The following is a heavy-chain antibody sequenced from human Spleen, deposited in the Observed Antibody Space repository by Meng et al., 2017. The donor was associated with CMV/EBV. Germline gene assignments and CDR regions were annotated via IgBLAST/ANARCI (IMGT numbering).Heavy chain of an antibody. CDR3: ARAGYTYGFDY. CDR2: INPISGTA. D-gene: IGHD5-18*01. V-gene: IGHV1-69*05. J-gene: IGHJ4*02. Sequence: SCKTSGGTVSSFAISWVRQAPGQGLEWVGGINPISGTANNAQKFQGRVTIETDESTNTSYMELIGLRSEDTAVYYCARAGYTYGFDYWGQGTLVTVSS. CDR1: GGTVSSFA.